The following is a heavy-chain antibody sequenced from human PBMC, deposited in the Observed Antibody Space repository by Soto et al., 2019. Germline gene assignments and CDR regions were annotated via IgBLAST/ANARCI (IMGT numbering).Heavy chain of an antibody. D-gene: IGHD2-15*01. CDR3: AREVVVVVAATRDYYYYYGMDV. J-gene: IGHJ6*02. CDR2: IYYSGST. Sequence: SETLSLTCTVSGGSISSGGYYWSWIRQHPGKGLEWIGYIYYSGSTYYNPSLKSRVTISVDTSKNQFSLKLSSVTAADTAVYYCAREVVVVVAATRDYYYYYGMDVWGQGTTVTVSS. CDR1: GGSISSGGYY. V-gene: IGHV4-31*03.